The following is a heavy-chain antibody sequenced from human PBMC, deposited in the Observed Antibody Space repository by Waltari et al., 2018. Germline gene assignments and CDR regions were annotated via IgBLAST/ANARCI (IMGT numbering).Heavy chain of an antibody. D-gene: IGHD6-13*01. J-gene: IGHJ4*02. CDR3: ARDNIAAAGLGDY. CDR1: GYTFTSYY. CDR2: ISPGGGST. V-gene: IGHV1-46*01. Sequence: QVQLVQSGAEVKKPGASVKVSCKASGYTFTSYYMHWVRQAPGQGLEWMGRISPGGGSTSYAQKFQGRVTMTRDTSTSTVYMELSSLRSEDTAVYYCARDNIAAAGLGDYWGQGALVTVSS.